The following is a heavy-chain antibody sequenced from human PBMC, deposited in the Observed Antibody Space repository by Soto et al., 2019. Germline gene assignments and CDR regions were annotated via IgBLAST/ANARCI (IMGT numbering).Heavy chain of an antibody. V-gene: IGHV1-46*01. CDR3: ARDRTHSSGVFDY. J-gene: IGHJ4*02. D-gene: IGHD6-19*01. Sequence: QVQLVQSGAEVKTPGASVKVSCKASGFTFTTYYMQWVRQAPGQGLEWMGIINPSGGTTNYAQKFPGRVTMTRDTATRTVYRELYSLTSEATAIYYCARDRTHSSGVFDYWGQGTLVTVSS. CDR1: GFTFTTYY. CDR2: INPSGGTT.